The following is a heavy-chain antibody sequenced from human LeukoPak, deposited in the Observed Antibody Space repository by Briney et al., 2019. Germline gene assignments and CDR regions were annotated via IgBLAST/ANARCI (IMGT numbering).Heavy chain of an antibody. J-gene: IGHJ6*03. Sequence: GGSLRLSCAASGFTFSTYGMHWVRQAPGKGLEWVAFIRSDGINKYYADSVKGRFTISRDNSKNTLYLQMNSLKAEDTAVYYCAKMGKTENHYDSGRFSYYYYMDVWGKGTTVTISS. CDR2: IRSDGINK. D-gene: IGHD3-10*01. V-gene: IGHV3-30*02. CDR3: AKMGKTENHYDSGRFSYYYYMDV. CDR1: GFTFSTYG.